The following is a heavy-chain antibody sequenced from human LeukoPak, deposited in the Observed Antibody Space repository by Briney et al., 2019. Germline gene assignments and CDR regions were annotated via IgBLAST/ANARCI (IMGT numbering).Heavy chain of an antibody. CDR1: GYSISSGYY. CDR2: IYHTWST. J-gene: IGHJ4*02. CDR3: ARVAYFDSTGYYYSFDY. D-gene: IGHD3-22*01. Sequence: SETLSLTCTVSGYSISSGYYWGWIRQPPGKGLEWIGNIYHTWSTYYNPSLKSRITMSVDTSKNQFSLNLRSVTAADTAVYYCARVAYFDSTGYYYSFDYWSQGALVTVSS. V-gene: IGHV4-38-2*02.